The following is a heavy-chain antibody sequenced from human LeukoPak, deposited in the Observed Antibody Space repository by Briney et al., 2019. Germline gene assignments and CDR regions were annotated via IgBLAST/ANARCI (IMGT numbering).Heavy chain of an antibody. D-gene: IGHD3-10*01. CDR2: ASSDLNVK. J-gene: IGHJ4*02. CDR1: GFTFRNYV. CDR3: AREGYYGSGSPPSLCFDY. Sequence: GGSLRLSCAASGFTFRNYVIHWVRQAPGKGLEWVAVASSDLNVKLYADSVKGRFTISRDNSRSTLYLQMNSLRPEDTAIYYCAREGYYGSGSPPSLCFDYWGQGTLVTISS. V-gene: IGHV3-30-3*01.